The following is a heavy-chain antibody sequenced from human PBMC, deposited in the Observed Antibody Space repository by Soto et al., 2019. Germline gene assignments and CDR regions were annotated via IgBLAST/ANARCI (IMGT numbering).Heavy chain of an antibody. CDR2: ISSSSSYT. J-gene: IGHJ6*02. V-gene: IGHV3-11*06. CDR3: ARVDYDFWSGYYSYYYYGMDV. Sequence: GGSLRLSCAASGFTFSDYYMSWIRQAPGKGLEWVSYISSSSSYTNYADSVKGRFTISRDNAKNSLYLQMNSLRAEDTAVYYCARVDYDFWSGYYSYYYYGMDVWGQGTTVTVSS. D-gene: IGHD3-3*01. CDR1: GFTFSDYY.